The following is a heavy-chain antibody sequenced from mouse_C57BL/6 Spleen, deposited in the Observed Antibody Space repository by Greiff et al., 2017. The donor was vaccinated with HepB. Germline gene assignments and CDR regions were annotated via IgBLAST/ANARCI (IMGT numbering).Heavy chain of an antibody. Sequence: VQLQQPGAELVKPGASVKLSCKASGYTFTSYWMQWVKQRPGQGLEWIGEIDPSDSYTNYNQKFKGKATLTVDTSSSTAYMQLSSLTSEDSAVYYCARSGGVTTFDYWGQGTTLTVSS. V-gene: IGHV1-50*01. CDR3: ARSGGVTTFDY. CDR1: GYTFTSYW. CDR2: IDPSDSYT. D-gene: IGHD2-2*01. J-gene: IGHJ2*01.